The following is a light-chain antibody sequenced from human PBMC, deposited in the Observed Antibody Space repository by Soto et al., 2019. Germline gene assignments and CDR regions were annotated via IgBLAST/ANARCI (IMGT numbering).Light chain of an antibody. CDR1: QSISSY. Sequence: DIQMTPSPSSLSASLRGRVAITCRSCQSISSYLNWYQQKPGKAPKLLIYAASSLQSGVPSRFSGSGSGTDFTLTISSLQPEDFATYYCQQSYSTPRTFGQGTKVDIK. V-gene: IGKV1-39*01. J-gene: IGKJ1*01. CDR2: AAS. CDR3: QQSYSTPRT.